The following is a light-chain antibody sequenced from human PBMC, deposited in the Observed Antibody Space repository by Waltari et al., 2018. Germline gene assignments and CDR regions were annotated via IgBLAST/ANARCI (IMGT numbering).Light chain of an antibody. J-gene: IGKJ1*01. CDR1: QYISSW. CDR2: KAS. V-gene: IGKV1-5*03. Sequence: DIQMTQSPSTLSASVGDRVTITCRASQYISSWLAWYQQKPGKAPKLLIYKASILESGVPSRFSGSESGTDFTLTISSLQAEDVAVYYCQQYYNTLPTFGQGTKVEIK. CDR3: QQYYNTLPT.